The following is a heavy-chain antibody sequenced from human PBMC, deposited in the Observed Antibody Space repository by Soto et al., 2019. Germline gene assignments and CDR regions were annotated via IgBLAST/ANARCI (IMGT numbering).Heavy chain of an antibody. J-gene: IGHJ4*02. D-gene: IGHD2-15*01. CDR2: LTPRGTT. V-gene: IGHV3-23*01. CDR1: GFSFSDYF. Sequence: EVHLLESGGGLVQPGGSLRLSCAASGFSFSDYFMTWVRQAPGRGLEWVSTLTPRGTTFYADSVKGRFTISRDNYRNTLSLQMYNLRAEDTARYYCAKRATTVPTPGNYFDCWGQGTVVIVSS. CDR3: AKRATTVPTPGNYFDC.